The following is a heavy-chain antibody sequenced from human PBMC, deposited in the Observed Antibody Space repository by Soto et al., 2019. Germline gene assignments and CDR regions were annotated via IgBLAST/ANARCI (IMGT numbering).Heavy chain of an antibody. CDR1: GYTFTSYY. CDR3: ARDLSPSTYYYDRSGYSPGY. CDR2: INPSGGST. D-gene: IGHD3-22*01. V-gene: IGHV1-46*01. J-gene: IGHJ4*02. Sequence: ASVKVSCKASGYTFTSYYMHWVRQAPGQGREWMGIINPSGGSTSYAQKFQGRVTMTRDTSTSTVYMELSSLRSEDTAVYYCARDLSPSTYYYDRSGYSPGYWGQGTLVTVSS.